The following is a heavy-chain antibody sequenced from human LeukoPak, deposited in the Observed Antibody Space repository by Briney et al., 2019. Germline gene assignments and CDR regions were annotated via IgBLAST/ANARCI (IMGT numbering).Heavy chain of an antibody. Sequence: SQTLSLTCSVSGGSISSSNYYWSWIRRPAGKGLEWIGRIYTSESTNYNPSLKSRVTISVGTSRNQFSLKLSSVTAADTAVYYCARGLWFGDENPPYFDYWGQGILVTVSS. J-gene: IGHJ4*02. CDR3: ARGLWFGDENPPYFDY. V-gene: IGHV4-61*02. D-gene: IGHD3-10*01. CDR2: IYTSEST. CDR1: GGSISSSNYY.